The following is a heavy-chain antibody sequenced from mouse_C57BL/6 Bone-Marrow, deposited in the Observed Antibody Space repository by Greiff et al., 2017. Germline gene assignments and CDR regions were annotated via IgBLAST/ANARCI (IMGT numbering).Heavy chain of an antibody. CDR3: ARGGLRRAY. J-gene: IGHJ3*01. Sequence: VQLQQSGAELARPGASVKLSCKASGYTFTSYGISWVKQRTGQGLEWIGEIYPRSGNTYYNEKFKGKATLTADKSSSTAYMELRSLTSEDSAVYFGARGGLRRAYWGQGTLVTVSA. CDR2: IYPRSGNT. D-gene: IGHD2-2*01. CDR1: GYTFTSYG. V-gene: IGHV1-81*01.